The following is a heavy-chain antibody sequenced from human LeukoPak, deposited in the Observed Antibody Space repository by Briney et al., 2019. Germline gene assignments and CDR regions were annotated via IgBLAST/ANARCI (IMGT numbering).Heavy chain of an antibody. J-gene: IGHJ4*02. D-gene: IGHD6-13*01. CDR3: ARMSIAAAGLIL. CDR2: INPSGGST. Sequence: ASVKVSCKASGYTFTGYYMHWVRQAPGQGLEWMGIINPSGGSTSYAQKFQGRVTMTRDMSTSTVYMELSSLRSEDTAVYYCARMSIAAAGLILWGQGTLVTVSS. CDR1: GYTFTGYY. V-gene: IGHV1-46*01.